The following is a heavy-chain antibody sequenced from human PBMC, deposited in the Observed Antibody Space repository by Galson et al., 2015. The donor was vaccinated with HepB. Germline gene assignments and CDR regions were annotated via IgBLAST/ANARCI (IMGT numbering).Heavy chain of an antibody. CDR3: ARQTPTSDHSGYSGL. CDR1: GYRFTTYW. J-gene: IGHJ4*02. Sequence: QSGAEVKKPGESLRISCQGSGYRFTTYWIGWVRQMPGKGLEWVGIIYPGGSETRYSPSFQGQVTISADKSTNTAYLQWSSLKASDTAMYYCARQTPTSDHSGYSGLWGQGTLVTVSS. D-gene: IGHD3-22*01. V-gene: IGHV5-51*01. CDR2: IYPGGSET.